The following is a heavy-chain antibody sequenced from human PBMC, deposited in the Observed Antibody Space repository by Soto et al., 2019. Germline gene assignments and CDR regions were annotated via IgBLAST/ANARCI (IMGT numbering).Heavy chain of an antibody. D-gene: IGHD5-12*01. CDR1: GFIFSNYW. V-gene: IGHV3-7*04. CDR2: MKEDGSEN. CDR3: GRVYRDGYTGVVMDV. J-gene: IGHJ6*02. Sequence: GGSLRLSCAASGFIFSNYWMTWVRQAPGKGLEWVANMKEDGSENYYVDAVKGRFTISRDNAKNSLFLQMNSLSAEDTAVYYCGRVYRDGYTGVVMDVWGQGTTVTVSS.